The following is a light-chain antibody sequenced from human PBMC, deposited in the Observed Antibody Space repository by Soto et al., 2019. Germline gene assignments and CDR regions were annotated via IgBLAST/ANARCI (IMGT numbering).Light chain of an antibody. J-gene: IGKJ1*01. V-gene: IGKV3-15*01. Sequence: EIVLTQSPGTLSVSPGDIVTLSCRASQSIIINLAWYQHKPGQAPRLLMQTASSRASGVPARISGSGSGTEFTLTISSLQSEDFAVYYCQQFRNWPWTFGQGTKVDIK. CDR2: TAS. CDR3: QQFRNWPWT. CDR1: QSIIIN.